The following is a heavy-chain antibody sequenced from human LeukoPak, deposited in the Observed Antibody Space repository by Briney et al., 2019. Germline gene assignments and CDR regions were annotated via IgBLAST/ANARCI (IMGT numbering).Heavy chain of an antibody. J-gene: IGHJ4*02. CDR2: IWHDGNYK. V-gene: IGHV3-33*01. D-gene: IGHD3-22*01. CDR1: GLTFSNYN. Sequence: PGGSLRLSCVASGLTFSNYNMHWVRQAPGKGLEWVAVIWHDGNYKYYVDSVKGRCTISRDNSKNTVYLQMNSLGAEDTAVYLCARDSDYYDSSAYSFRGGLHYDFWGRGTLVTVSS. CDR3: ARDSDYYDSSAYSFRGGLHYDF.